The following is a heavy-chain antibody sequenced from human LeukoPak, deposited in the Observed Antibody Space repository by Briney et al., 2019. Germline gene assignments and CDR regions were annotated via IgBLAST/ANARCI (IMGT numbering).Heavy chain of an antibody. CDR3: ANVGVSYGGVYYFDN. Sequence: GGSLRLSCAASGFTFSSYVMSWVRQAPGKGLQWVSSISSSGGSTYYADSVKGRFTISRDNSKNTLYLQMNTLRAEDTAVYYCANVGVSYGGVYYFDNWGQGTLVTVSS. V-gene: IGHV3-23*01. D-gene: IGHD1-26*01. CDR2: ISSSGGST. CDR1: GFTFSSYV. J-gene: IGHJ4*02.